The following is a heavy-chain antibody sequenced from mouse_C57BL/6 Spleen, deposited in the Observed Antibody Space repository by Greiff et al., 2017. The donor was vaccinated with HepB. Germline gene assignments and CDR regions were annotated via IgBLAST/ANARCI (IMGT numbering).Heavy chain of an antibody. CDR3: ARIGRSRDYYAMDY. CDR1: GYSFTGYY. CDR2: INPSTGGT. J-gene: IGHJ4*01. Sequence: VQLKQSGPELVKPGASVKISCKASGYSFTGYYMNWVKQSPEKSLEWIGEINPSTGGTTYNQKFKAKATLTVDKSSSTAYMQLKSLTSEDSAVYYCARIGRSRDYYAMDYWGQGTSVTVSS. D-gene: IGHD3-1*01. V-gene: IGHV1-42*01.